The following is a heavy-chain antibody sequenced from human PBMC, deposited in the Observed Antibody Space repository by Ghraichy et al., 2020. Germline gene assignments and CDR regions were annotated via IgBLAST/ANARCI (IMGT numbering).Heavy chain of an antibody. V-gene: IGHV3-7*03. CDR3: AREGNPYSYYYYSMDV. CDR2: IKQDGSEK. J-gene: IGHJ6*02. D-gene: IGHD4-23*01. CDR1: GFTFSSYW. Sequence: GGSLRLSCAASGFTFSSYWMSWVRQAPGKGLEWVATIKQDGSEKYYVDSVKGRFTISRDNAKNSLYLQMNSLRAEDTAVYYCAREGNPYSYYYYSMDVWGQGTTVTVSS.